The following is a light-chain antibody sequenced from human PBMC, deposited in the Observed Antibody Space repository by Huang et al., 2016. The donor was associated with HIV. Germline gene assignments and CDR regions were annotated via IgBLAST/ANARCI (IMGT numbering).Light chain of an antibody. V-gene: IGKV3-20*01. Sequence: EIVLTQSPGTLSLSPGERATLSCRASQSIASNYLAWYQQKPGQAPRLLSFDTSDRATGVPDRFSGSGSGADFTLTISRLEPEDFAVYYCQQYGTSPYTFGQGTKLEIK. J-gene: IGKJ2*01. CDR3: QQYGTSPYT. CDR2: DTS. CDR1: QSIASNY.